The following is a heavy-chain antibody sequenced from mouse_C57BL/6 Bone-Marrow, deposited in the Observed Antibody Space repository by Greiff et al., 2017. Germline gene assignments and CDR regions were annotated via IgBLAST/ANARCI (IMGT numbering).Heavy chain of an antibody. J-gene: IGHJ4*01. V-gene: IGHV1-69*01. CDR3: AKLTTGVWYAMDY. Sequence: QVQLKQPGAELVMPGASVKLSCKASGYTFTSYWMHWVKQRPGQGLEWIGEIDPSDSYTNYNQKFKGKSTLTVDKSSSTAYMQLSSLTSEDSAVYYCAKLTTGVWYAMDYWGQGTSVTVSS. CDR2: IDPSDSYT. CDR1: GYTFTSYW. D-gene: IGHD1-1*01.